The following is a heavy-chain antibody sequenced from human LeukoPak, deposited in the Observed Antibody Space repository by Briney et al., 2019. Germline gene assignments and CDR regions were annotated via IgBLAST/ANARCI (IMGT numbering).Heavy chain of an antibody. V-gene: IGHV3-73*01. CDR3: TRSLSGSSDY. D-gene: IGHD6-13*01. CDR2: IRTKPNSYAT. Sequence: PGGSLRLSCAASGFAFSASAMHWVRQASGKGLEWVGRIRTKPNSYATAYAASVKGRFTISRDDSKNTAYLQMNSLKTEDTAVYYCTRSLSGSSDYWGQGTLVTVSS. J-gene: IGHJ4*02. CDR1: GFAFSASA.